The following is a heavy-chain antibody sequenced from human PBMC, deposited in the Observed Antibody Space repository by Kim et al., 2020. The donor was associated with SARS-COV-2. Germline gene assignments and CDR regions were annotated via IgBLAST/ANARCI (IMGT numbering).Heavy chain of an antibody. V-gene: IGHV3-73*01. CDR1: GFTFSGSA. D-gene: IGHD3-3*01. J-gene: IGHJ4*02. CDR2: IRSKANNYAT. Sequence: GGSLRLSCAASGFTFSGSAMHWVRQASGRGLEWVGRIRSKANNYATAYAVSVRGRFTVSRDDSKNTAYLQMNSLKTEDTAVYYCTRGAEVWRGYYDYWGQGTLVTVSS. CDR3: TRGAEVWRGYYDY.